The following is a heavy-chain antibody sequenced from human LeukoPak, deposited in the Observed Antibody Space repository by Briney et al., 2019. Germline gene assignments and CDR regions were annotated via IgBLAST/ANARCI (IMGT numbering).Heavy chain of an antibody. D-gene: IGHD6-13*01. CDR1: GYTFTSYG. Sequence: GASVKVSCKASGYTFTSYGISWVRQAPGQGLEWMGWISAYNGNTNYAQKLQGRVTMTTDTSTSTAYMELRSLRSDDTAVYYCARVKEDGSSWYLAPNFDYWGQGTLVTVSS. J-gene: IGHJ4*02. V-gene: IGHV1-18*04. CDR3: ARVKEDGSSWYLAPNFDY. CDR2: ISAYNGNT.